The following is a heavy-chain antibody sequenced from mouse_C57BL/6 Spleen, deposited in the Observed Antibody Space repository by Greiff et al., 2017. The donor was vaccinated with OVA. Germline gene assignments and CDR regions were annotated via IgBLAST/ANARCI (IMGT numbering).Heavy chain of an antibody. Sequence: VQHQQPWAELVKPGASVKMSCKASGYTFTSYWITWVKQRPGQGLEWIGDIYPGSGSTNYNEKFKSKATLTVDTSSSTAYMQLSSLTSEDSAVYYCARGDYGSSEGDYWGQGTTLTVSS. CDR3: ARGDYGSSEGDY. V-gene: IGHV1-55*01. CDR2: IYPGSGST. D-gene: IGHD1-1*01. CDR1: GYTFTSYW. J-gene: IGHJ2*01.